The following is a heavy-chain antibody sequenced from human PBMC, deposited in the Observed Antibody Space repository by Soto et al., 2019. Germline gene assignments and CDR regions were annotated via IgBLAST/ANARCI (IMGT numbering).Heavy chain of an antibody. D-gene: IGHD1-20*01. CDR3: AKDAYNAAFDV. CDR2: ISKNGDNQ. CDR1: GFSFNIFG. J-gene: IGHJ3*01. V-gene: IGHV3-30*18. Sequence: PGGSLRLSCATSGFSFNIFGMHWVRQAPGKALEWVGLISKNGDNQYYGDSAKGRFIISRDNPKNSLYLQLHSLRPDDTAVYYCAKDAYNAAFDVPGLGTTVTVS.